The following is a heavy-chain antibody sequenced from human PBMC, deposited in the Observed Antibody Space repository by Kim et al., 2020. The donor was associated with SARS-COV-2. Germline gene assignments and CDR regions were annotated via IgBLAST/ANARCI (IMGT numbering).Heavy chain of an antibody. V-gene: IGHV3-23*01. CDR3: ANALRQLSMVLDF. D-gene: IGHD3-10*01. J-gene: IGHJ4*02. CDR1: GFIFSSDA. Sequence: GGSLRLSCAASGFIFSSDAMSWVRQAPGKGLEWVSSVSSDAGITHYVDSVKGRFTISRDNYKNMLYLQMNSLRAEDTALYYFANALRQLSMVLDFWGQG. CDR2: VSSDAGIT.